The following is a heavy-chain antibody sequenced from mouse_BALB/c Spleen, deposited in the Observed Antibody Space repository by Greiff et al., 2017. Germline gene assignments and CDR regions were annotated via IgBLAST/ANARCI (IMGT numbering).Heavy chain of an antibody. D-gene: IGHD4-1*01. CDR2: INPSNGRT. V-gene: IGHV1S81*02. CDR3: ARKLGRAWFAY. J-gene: IGHJ3*01. CDR1: GYTFTSYW. Sequence: VQLQQPGAELVKPGASVKLSCKASGYTFTSYWMHWVKQRPGQGLEWIGEINPSNGRTNYNEKFKSKATLTVDKYSSTDYMQLSSLTSEDSAVYYCARKLGRAWFAYWGQGTLVTVSA.